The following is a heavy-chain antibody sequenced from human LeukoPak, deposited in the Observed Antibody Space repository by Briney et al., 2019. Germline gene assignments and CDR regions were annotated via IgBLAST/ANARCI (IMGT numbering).Heavy chain of an antibody. CDR1: GFALSSYA. V-gene: IGHV3-30*04. CDR3: AGDAIREVTTFAFDI. CDR2: ISYDGSNE. Sequence: PGGSLRLSCAASGFALSSYAMNWVRQAPGKGLEWVAVISYDGSNEYYVDTVKGRFIISRDNPNNTLNLQMNSLRSDDTAVYYCAGDAIREVTTFAFDIWGQGTLVTVSS. J-gene: IGHJ3*02. D-gene: IGHD4-17*01.